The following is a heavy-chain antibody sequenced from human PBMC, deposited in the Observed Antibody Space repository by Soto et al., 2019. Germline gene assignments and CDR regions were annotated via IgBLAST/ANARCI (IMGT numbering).Heavy chain of an antibody. CDR2: INHSGST. Sequence: PSETLSLTCAVYGGSFIGYYWSWIRQPPGKGLEWIGEINHSGSTNYNPSLKSRVTISVDTSKNQFSLKLSSVTAADTAVYYCARRDFWSGYYRTHFDYWGQGTLVTVSS. CDR3: ARRDFWSGYYRTHFDY. J-gene: IGHJ4*02. CDR1: GGSFIGYY. D-gene: IGHD3-3*01. V-gene: IGHV4-34*01.